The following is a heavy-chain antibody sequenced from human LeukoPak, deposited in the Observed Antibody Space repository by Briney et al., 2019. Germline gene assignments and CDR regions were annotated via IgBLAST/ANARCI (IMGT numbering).Heavy chain of an antibody. V-gene: IGHV1-2*02. J-gene: IGHJ3*02. CDR3: ARVRKYSGSYPDAFDI. CDR2: INPNSGGT. Sequence: GASVKVSCKASGYTFTGYYMHWVRQAPGQGLEWMGWINPNSGGTNYAQKFQGRVTMTRDTSISTAYMELSRLRSDDTAVYYCARVRKYSGSYPDAFDIWGQGTMVTVSS. CDR1: GYTFTGYY. D-gene: IGHD1-26*01.